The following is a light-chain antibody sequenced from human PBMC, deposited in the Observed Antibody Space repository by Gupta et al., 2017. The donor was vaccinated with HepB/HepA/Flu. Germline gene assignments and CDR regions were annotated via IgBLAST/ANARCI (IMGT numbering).Light chain of an antibody. J-gene: IGKJ3*01. CDR1: QSVSTN. Sequence: EIVMTQSPATLSVSPGERATLSCRASQSVSTNLAWYQQKPGQAPRLIIYGASTRATGIPARFSGSGSGTEFTLTISSLQSEDFAVYYCQQYNNWPPEMTFGPGTKVDIK. V-gene: IGKV3-15*01. CDR3: QQYNNWPPEMT. CDR2: GAS.